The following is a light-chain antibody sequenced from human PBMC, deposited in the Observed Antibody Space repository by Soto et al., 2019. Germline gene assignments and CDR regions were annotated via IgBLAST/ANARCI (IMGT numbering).Light chain of an antibody. CDR2: DIS. Sequence: QSALTQPRSVSGSPGQSVTISCTGTSSDVGAYKYVSWYQQHPGKAPKLLIYDISKRPSGVPDRFSGSKSGNTATLTISGLQAEDDADYNCCSHAGSYTVVFGGGTKVTAL. J-gene: IGLJ2*01. V-gene: IGLV2-11*01. CDR1: SSDVGAYKY. CDR3: CSHAGSYTVV.